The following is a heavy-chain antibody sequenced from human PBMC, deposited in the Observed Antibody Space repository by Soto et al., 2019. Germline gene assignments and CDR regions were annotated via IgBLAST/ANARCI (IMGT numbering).Heavy chain of an antibody. D-gene: IGHD3-10*01. CDR2: IYYSGST. J-gene: IGHJ4*02. CDR1: GGSISSYY. V-gene: IGHV4-59*01. CDR3: ARALYGSATYFDY. Sequence: PSETLSLTCTVSGGSISSYYLSWIRQPPGKGLEWIGYIYYSGSTNYNPSLKSRVTISVDTSKNQFSLKLSSVTAADTAVYYCARALYGSATYFDYWGQGTLVTVSS.